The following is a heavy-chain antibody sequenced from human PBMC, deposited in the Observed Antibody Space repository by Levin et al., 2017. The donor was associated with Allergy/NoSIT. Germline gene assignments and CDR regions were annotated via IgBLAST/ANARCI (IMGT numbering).Heavy chain of an antibody. D-gene: IGHD6-19*01. J-gene: IGHJ4*02. CDR3: ARGHSSGWPTGMGFDY. CDR2: TYYRSKWYN. V-gene: IGHV6-1*01. Sequence: SQTLSLTCAISGDSVSSTSAAWNWIRQSPSRGLEWLGRTYYRSKWYNDYAVSVKSRITINPDTSKNQFSLQLNSVTPEDTAVYYCARGHSSGWPTGMGFDYWGQGTLVTVSS. CDR1: GDSVSSTSAA.